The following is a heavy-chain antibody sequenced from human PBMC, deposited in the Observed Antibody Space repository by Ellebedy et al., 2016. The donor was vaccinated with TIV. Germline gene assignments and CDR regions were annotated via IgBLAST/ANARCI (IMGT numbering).Heavy chain of an antibody. Sequence: GESLKISCAASGFTFSSYDMSWVRQAPGKGLEWVPAISGSGGSTYYADSVKGRFTISRDNSKNTLYLQMNSLRAEDTAAYYCAKVWFNDYWGQGTLVTVSS. V-gene: IGHV3-23*01. D-gene: IGHD3-10*01. CDR1: GFTFSSYD. CDR2: ISGSGGST. J-gene: IGHJ4*02. CDR3: AKVWFNDY.